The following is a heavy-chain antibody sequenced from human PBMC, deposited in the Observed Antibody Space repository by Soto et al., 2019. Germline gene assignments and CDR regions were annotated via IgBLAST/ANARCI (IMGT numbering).Heavy chain of an antibody. Sequence: PEGSLRLSCAGSGFIFSSYAMNWVRQAPGKGLEWVSAISGSGGSTYYADSVKGRFTISRDNSKNTLYLQMNSLRAEDAAVYYCAKESAAAFDYWGQGTLVTVSS. CDR3: AKESAAAFDY. D-gene: IGHD2-15*01. V-gene: IGHV3-23*01. CDR1: GFIFSSYA. CDR2: ISGSGGST. J-gene: IGHJ4*02.